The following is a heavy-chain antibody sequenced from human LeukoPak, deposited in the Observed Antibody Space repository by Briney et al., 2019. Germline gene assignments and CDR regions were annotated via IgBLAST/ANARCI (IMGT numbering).Heavy chain of an antibody. CDR1: GFTFSSYD. V-gene: IGHV3-13*01. CDR3: ARDDSTDAFDI. D-gene: IGHD2-21*02. CDR2: IGTAGDT. J-gene: IGHJ3*02. Sequence: PGGSLRLSCAASGFTFSSYDMHWVRHATGKSLEWVSAIGTAGDTYYPGSVKGRFTISRENAKNSLYLQMNSLRAGDTAVYYCARDDSTDAFDIWGQGTMVTVSS.